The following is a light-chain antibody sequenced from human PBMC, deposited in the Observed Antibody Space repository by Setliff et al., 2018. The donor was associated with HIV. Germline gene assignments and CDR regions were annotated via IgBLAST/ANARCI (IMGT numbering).Light chain of an antibody. CDR1: SGAVSNSHK. V-gene: IGLV8-61*01. Sequence: QTVVTQEPSLSVSPGGTVTLTCGLSSGAVSNSHKPSWYQQTPGQPPRTLTYDTNSRSSGVPDRFSGSIFGNTAALTITGAQADDESDYYCVLFMSTAYGFGTGTKV. CDR2: DTN. CDR3: VLFMSTAYG. J-gene: IGLJ1*01.